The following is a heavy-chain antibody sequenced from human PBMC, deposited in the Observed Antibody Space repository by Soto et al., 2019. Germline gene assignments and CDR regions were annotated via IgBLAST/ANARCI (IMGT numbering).Heavy chain of an antibody. J-gene: IGHJ5*02. Sequence: ASVKVSCKASGYTFTGYYMHWVRQAPGQGLEWMGWINPNSGGTNYAQKFQGWVTMTRDTSISTAFMELSRLRSDDTAVYYCARVRSSSSPWFDPWGQGTLVTVPS. D-gene: IGHD6-6*01. V-gene: IGHV1-2*04. CDR3: ARVRSSSSPWFDP. CDR2: INPNSGGT. CDR1: GYTFTGYY.